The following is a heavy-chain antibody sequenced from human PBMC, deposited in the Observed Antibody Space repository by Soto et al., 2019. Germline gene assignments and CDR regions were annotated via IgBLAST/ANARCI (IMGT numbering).Heavy chain of an antibody. CDR2: IISSGSTI. J-gene: IGHJ6*02. CDR1: GXTISDYE. CDR3: ARDRGFLEWLLWDYYYYYGMDV. D-gene: IGHD3-3*01. V-gene: IGHV3-11*01. Sequence: GSLRLTCAASGXTISDYEMSWIRQAPGKGLEGVSYIISSGSTIYYADSVKCLLTISRENDKNSLYLQMKSLRAEDTAVYYRARDRGFLEWLLWDYYYYYGMDVWGQGTTGTVS.